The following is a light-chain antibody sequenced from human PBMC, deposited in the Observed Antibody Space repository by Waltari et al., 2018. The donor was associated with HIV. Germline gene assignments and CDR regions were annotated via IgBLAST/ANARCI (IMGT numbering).Light chain of an antibody. CDR3: LQHNSYPWT. Sequence: DIQLTQSPSSLSASVGDGFTITCRTSQGIRTDLGWYQQKPGKAPKRLIHGASTLQSGVPSRFSGSGFGTEFTLSISSLQPEDSATYYCLQHNSYPWTFGQGTKVEIK. J-gene: IGKJ1*01. V-gene: IGKV1-17*01. CDR1: QGIRTD. CDR2: GAS.